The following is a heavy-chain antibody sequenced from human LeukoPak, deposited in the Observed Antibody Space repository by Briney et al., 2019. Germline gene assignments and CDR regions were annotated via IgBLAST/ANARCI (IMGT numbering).Heavy chain of an antibody. D-gene: IGHD1-7*01. CDR1: GFTFSSYS. V-gene: IGHV3-21*01. J-gene: IGHJ5*02. CDR2: ISSSSSYI. CDR3: ARERLSITGTSKRGVDP. Sequence: GGSLRLSCAASGFTFSSYSVNWVRQAPGKGLEWVSSISSSSSYIYYADSVKGRFTISRDNAKNSLYLQMNSLRAEDTAVCYCARERLSITGTSKRGVDPWGQGTLVTVSS.